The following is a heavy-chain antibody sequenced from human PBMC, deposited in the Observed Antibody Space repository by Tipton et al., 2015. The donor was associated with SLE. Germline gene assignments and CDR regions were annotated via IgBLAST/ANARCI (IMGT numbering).Heavy chain of an antibody. CDR3: ARRAAVTTLELYFDL. V-gene: IGHV3-74*01. J-gene: IGHJ2*01. D-gene: IGHD4-17*01. CDR1: GFTFSDHY. CDR2: TNEDGEIT. Sequence: SLRLSCAASGFTFSDHYLDWVRQAPGKGLVWVSRTNEDGEITSYADSVRGRFRISRDNGRNTLYLQMNSLRAEDTALYFCARRAAVTTLELYFDLWGRGTLVTVSS.